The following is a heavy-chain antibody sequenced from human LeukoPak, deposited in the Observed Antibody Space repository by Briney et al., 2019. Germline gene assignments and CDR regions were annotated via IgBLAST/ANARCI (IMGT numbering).Heavy chain of an antibody. CDR2: INPNSGGT. Sequence: ASVKVSCKASGYTFTGYYMHWVRQAPGQGLEWMGWINPNSGGTNYAQKFQGRVTMTRDTSISTAYMELSRLRSDDTAVYYCARAVGADFWSGYPNYYFDYRGQGTLVTVSS. CDR1: GYTFTGYY. D-gene: IGHD3-3*01. CDR3: ARAVGADFWSGYPNYYFDY. J-gene: IGHJ4*02. V-gene: IGHV1-2*02.